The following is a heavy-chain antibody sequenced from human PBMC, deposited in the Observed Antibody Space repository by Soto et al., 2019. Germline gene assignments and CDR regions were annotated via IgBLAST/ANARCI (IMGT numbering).Heavy chain of an antibody. J-gene: IGHJ4*02. Sequence: GGSLRLSCAASGFTFSSYGMHWVRQAPGKGLEWVAVIWYDGSNKYYADSVKGRFTISRDNSKNTLYLQMNSLRAEDTAVYYCARDSPYCSSTSCYVLDYWGQGTLVTVSS. D-gene: IGHD2-2*01. CDR3: ARDSPYCSSTSCYVLDY. CDR2: IWYDGSNK. CDR1: GFTFSSYG. V-gene: IGHV3-33*01.